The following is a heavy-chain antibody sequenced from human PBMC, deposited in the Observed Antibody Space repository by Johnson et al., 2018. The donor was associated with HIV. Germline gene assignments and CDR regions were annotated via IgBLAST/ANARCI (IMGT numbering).Heavy chain of an antibody. CDR1: GFTFADYG. CDR2: INWNGGRS. D-gene: IGHD4-17*01. Sequence: VQLVESGGGVVRPGGSLRLSCAASGFTFADYGMSWVRQAPGKGLEWVSGINWNGGRSGHVDSVKGRFTISRDNAKKSLFLQMNSLRAEDTAVYYCAGAPLRHDAFDIWGQGTMVTVSS. V-gene: IGHV3-20*04. J-gene: IGHJ3*02. CDR3: AGAPLRHDAFDI.